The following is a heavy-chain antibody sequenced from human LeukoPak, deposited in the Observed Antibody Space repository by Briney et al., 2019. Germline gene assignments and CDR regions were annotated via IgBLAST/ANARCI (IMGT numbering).Heavy chain of an antibody. CDR3: ARAPRITIFGVAPTSYYYYMDV. CDR2: VYYSGGT. CDR1: GGSISSGSYY. Sequence: SETLSLTCTVSGGSISSGSYYWAWIRQPPGKGLEWIGTVYYSGGTYYNPSLKSRVTISVDTSKNQFSLKLSSVTAADTAVYYCARAPRITIFGVAPTSYYYYMDVWGKGTTVTVSS. J-gene: IGHJ6*03. V-gene: IGHV4-39*07. D-gene: IGHD3-3*01.